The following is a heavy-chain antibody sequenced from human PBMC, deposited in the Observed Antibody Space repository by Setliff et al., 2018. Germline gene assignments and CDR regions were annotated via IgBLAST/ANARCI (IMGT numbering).Heavy chain of an antibody. Sequence: ASVKVSCKASGYSFTNYDINWVRQAPGQGLEWMGWISPYNSNTLYAQKFQGRVTMTTDTSTRTAYMEVTSLRSDDTAVYYCATEKFPGDWGDYWGQGTLVTVSS. CDR3: ATEKFPGDWGDY. D-gene: IGHD2-21*01. V-gene: IGHV1-18*01. J-gene: IGHJ4*02. CDR1: GYSFTNYD. CDR2: ISPYNSNT.